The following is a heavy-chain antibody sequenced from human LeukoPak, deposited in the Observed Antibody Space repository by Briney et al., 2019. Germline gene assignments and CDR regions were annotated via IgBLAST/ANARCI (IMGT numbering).Heavy chain of an antibody. J-gene: IGHJ4*02. CDR1: GGSISSYY. CDR3: ARGQAASGSYEFDY. Sequence: SETLSLTCTVSGGSISSYYWSWLRQPPGKGLEWIGYIYYSGSTNYNPSLKSRVTISVDTSKNQFSLKLSSVTAADTAVYYCARGQAASGSYEFDYWGQGTLVTVSS. CDR2: IYYSGST. V-gene: IGHV4-59*01. D-gene: IGHD1-26*01.